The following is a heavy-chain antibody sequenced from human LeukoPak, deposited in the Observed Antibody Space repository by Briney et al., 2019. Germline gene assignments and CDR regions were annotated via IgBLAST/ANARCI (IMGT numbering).Heavy chain of an antibody. CDR2: INTDGSST. Sequence: GGSLRLSCAASGFTLSGYWMHWVRQAPGKGLVWVSRINTDGSSTSYADSVKGRFTISRDNSKNTLYLQMNSLRAEDTAVYYCAKDRSPHNWNYQYYFDIWGQGTMVTVSS. J-gene: IGHJ3*02. CDR1: GFTLSGYW. D-gene: IGHD1-7*01. CDR3: AKDRSPHNWNYQYYFDI. V-gene: IGHV3-74*01.